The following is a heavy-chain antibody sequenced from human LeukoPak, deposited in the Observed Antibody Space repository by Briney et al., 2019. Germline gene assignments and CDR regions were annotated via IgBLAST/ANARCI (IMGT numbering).Heavy chain of an antibody. V-gene: IGHV1-2*02. Sequence: ASVKVSCKTSGYTFTDYFVQWVRQAPGQGLEWMRWIVPNRGVTKYAQKFEGRVTMTRDTSISTAYMELTGLRSDDTAVYYCARGDYYYYYLDFWGKGTTVTVSS. CDR2: IVPNRGVT. CDR1: GYTFTDYF. J-gene: IGHJ6*03. CDR3: ARGDYYYYYLDF.